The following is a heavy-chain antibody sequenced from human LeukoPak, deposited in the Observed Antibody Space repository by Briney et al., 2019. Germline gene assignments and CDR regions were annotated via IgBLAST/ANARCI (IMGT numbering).Heavy chain of an antibody. CDR2: IYTSGST. CDR3: ARDRRDSSGYYYL. D-gene: IGHD3-22*01. CDR1: GGSISSGSYY. V-gene: IGHV4-61*02. J-gene: IGHJ5*02. Sequence: SETLSLTCTVSGGSISSGSYYWSWIRQPAGKGLEWIGRIYTSGSTNYNPSLKSRVTISVDTSKNQFSLKLSSVTAADTAVYYCARDRRDSSGYYYLWGQGTLVTVSS.